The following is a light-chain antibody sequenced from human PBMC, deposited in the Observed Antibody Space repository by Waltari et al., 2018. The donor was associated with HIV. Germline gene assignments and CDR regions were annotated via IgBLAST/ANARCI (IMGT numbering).Light chain of an antibody. Sequence: QSALTQPASVSGAPGQSITISCTGTASYIGDYNYVSWYQQHPGKAPKLVIYDVSNRHSGISTRFSGSKSGTTASLTISGLQAEDEAVDYCSSYTRSTRTTAWLFGGGTRLTVL. V-gene: IGLV2-14*03. J-gene: IGLJ2*01. CDR3: SSYTRSTRTTAWL. CDR1: ASYIGDYNY. CDR2: DVS.